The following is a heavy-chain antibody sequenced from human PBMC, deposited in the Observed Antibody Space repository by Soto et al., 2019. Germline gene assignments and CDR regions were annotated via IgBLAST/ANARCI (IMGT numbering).Heavy chain of an antibody. J-gene: IGHJ4*02. V-gene: IGHV3-30*18. CDR1: GFTFSSYG. D-gene: IGHD1-26*01. CDR3: AKGTAWELRGGGYY. CDR2: ISYDGSNK. Sequence: QVQLVESGGGVVQPGRSLRLSCAASGFTFSSYGMHWVCQAPGKGLEWVAVISYDGSNKYYADSVKGRFTISRDNYKNPLYLQMNSRRAEDTAVYYCAKGTAWELRGGGYYWGQGPLVTVSS.